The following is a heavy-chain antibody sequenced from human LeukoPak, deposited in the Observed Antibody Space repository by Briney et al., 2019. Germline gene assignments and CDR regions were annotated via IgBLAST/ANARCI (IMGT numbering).Heavy chain of an antibody. J-gene: IGHJ4*02. CDR2: IYHSGST. CDR3: ATTTATSGSSLY. D-gene: IGHD6-19*01. Sequence: SETLSLTCSVSGYSISSAHFWGWIRQPPGKGLEWIGSIYHSGSTHYNPSLKSRVTISVDTSKNQFSLKLRSVTAADTAVYYCATTTATSGSSLYWGQGTLVNVAS. CDR1: GYSISSAHF. V-gene: IGHV4-38-2*01.